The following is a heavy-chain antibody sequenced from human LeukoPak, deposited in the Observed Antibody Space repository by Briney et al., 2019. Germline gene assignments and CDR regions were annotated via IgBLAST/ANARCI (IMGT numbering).Heavy chain of an antibody. Sequence: SGGSLRLSCAASGFTFSDYYMSWIRQAPGKGLEWIGEINHSGSTNYNPSLKSRVTISVDTSKNQFSLKLSSVTAADTAVYYCARPYGDYGAFDIWGQGTMVTVSS. D-gene: IGHD4-17*01. CDR3: ARPYGDYGAFDI. J-gene: IGHJ3*02. CDR2: INHSGST. V-gene: IGHV4-34*01. CDR1: GFTFSDYY.